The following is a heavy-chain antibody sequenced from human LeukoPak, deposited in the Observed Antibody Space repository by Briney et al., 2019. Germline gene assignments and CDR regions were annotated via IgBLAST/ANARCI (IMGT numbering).Heavy chain of an antibody. CDR1: GRSFSGYY. Sequence: SETLSLTCAVYGRSFSGYYWTWIRQPPGKGLEWIGQINHSGSPNYNPSLKSRVTISVDMSKNQFSLRLSSVTAADTAVYYCARLGPYDIVTDDAFDVWGQGTVVTASS. V-gene: IGHV4-34*01. CDR2: INHSGSP. J-gene: IGHJ3*01. D-gene: IGHD3-9*01. CDR3: ARLGPYDIVTDDAFDV.